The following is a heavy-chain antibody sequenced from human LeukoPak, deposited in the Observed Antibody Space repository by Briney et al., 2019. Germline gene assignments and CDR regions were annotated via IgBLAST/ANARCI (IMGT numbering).Heavy chain of an antibody. CDR3: ARPLLWWPQVGYFDY. D-gene: IGHD4/OR15-4a*01. CDR2: INPNSGGT. Sequence: GASVKVSCKASGYTFTGYYMHWVRQAPGQGLEWMGWINPNSGGTNYAQKFQGRVTMTRDTSISTAYMELSSLRSDDTAVYYCARPLLWWPQVGYFDYWGQGTLVTVSS. CDR1: GYTFTGYY. J-gene: IGHJ4*02. V-gene: IGHV1-2*02.